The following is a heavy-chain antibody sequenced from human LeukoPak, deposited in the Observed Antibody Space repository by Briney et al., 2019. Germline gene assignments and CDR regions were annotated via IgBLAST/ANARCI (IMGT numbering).Heavy chain of an antibody. CDR2: ISDYNGNT. Sequence: ASVKVSCKASGYTFTSYGISWVRQAPGQGLEWMGWISDYNGNTNYAQKLQGRVTMTTDTSTSTAYMELRSLRSDDTAVYYCARESLAYYYYYYGMDVWGQGTTVTVSS. V-gene: IGHV1-18*01. CDR1: GYTFTSYG. CDR3: ARESLAYYYYYYGMDV. J-gene: IGHJ6*02.